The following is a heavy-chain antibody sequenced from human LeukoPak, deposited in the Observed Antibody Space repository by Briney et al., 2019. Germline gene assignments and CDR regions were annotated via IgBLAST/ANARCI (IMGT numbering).Heavy chain of an antibody. CDR2: ISGSGGST. D-gene: IGHD3-10*01. J-gene: IGHJ3*02. CDR1: GFTFSSYA. CDR3: AKIYGSGSYYNSQGAFDI. Sequence: GGSLRLSCAASGFTFSSYAMSWVRQAPGKGLEWVSAISGSGGSTYYADSVKGRFTISRDNSKNTLYLQVNSLRAEDTAVYYCAKIYGSGSYYNSQGAFDIWGQGTMVTVSS. V-gene: IGHV3-23*01.